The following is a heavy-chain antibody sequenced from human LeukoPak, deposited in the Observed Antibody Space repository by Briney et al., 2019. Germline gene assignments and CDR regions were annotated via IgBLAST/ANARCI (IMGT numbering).Heavy chain of an antibody. J-gene: IGHJ4*02. CDR1: GGTFSSYA. CDR3: ARDGVGGPYYYDSSGYRFDY. V-gene: IGHV1-69*05. CDR2: IIPIFGTA. D-gene: IGHD3-22*01. Sequence: SVKASCTASGGTFSSYAISWVRQAPGQGLEWMGRIIPIFGTANYAQKFQGRVTITTDESTSTAYMELSSLRSEDTAVYYCARDGVGGPYYYDSSGYRFDYWGQGTLVTVSS.